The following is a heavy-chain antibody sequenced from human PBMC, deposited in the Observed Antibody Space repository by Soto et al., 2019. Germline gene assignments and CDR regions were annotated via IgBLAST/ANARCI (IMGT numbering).Heavy chain of an antibody. V-gene: IGHV5-51*01. CDR2: IYPGDSGT. CDR3: SRRSDDCSGYFSYFDY. CDR1: GYSSTSYW. J-gene: IGHJ4*02. Sequence: PGGPMTISCQGPGYSSTSYWIGWARQMPGKGLEWMGPIYPGDSGTRSSPAFQGQVTLPPDKSISTAYLQWSSQKASDTARYYCSRRSDDCSGYFSYFDYWGQGTLVTVSS. D-gene: IGHD3-22*01.